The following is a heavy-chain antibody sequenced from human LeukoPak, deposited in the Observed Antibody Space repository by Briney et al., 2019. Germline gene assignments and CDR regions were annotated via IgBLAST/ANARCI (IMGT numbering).Heavy chain of an antibody. D-gene: IGHD1-26*01. Sequence: GGSLRLSCAVSGFTFSSYAMSWVRQAPGKGLEWVSAISAGGGSTYYADSVKGRFTISRDNSKNTLYLQMSSLRAEDTAVYYCAISGGYWAWAHWGQGTLVTVSS. V-gene: IGHV3-23*01. J-gene: IGHJ4*02. CDR1: GFTFSSYA. CDR2: ISAGGGST. CDR3: AISGGYWAWAH.